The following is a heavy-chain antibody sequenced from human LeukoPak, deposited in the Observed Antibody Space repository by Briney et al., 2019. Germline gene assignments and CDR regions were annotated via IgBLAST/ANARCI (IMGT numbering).Heavy chain of an antibody. D-gene: IGHD1-26*01. CDR1: GFTFRTYN. CDR3: ARDPYNGNYGPHYYYYMDV. Sequence: GGPLRLSCAASGFTFRTYNMNWVRPAPGKGPEWVSSITTSSTYIYYADSVKGRFTISRDNAKNSLYLQMNSLRAEDTAIYYCARDPYNGNYGPHYYYYMDVWGKGTTVTISS. V-gene: IGHV3-21*06. J-gene: IGHJ6*03. CDR2: ITTSSTYI.